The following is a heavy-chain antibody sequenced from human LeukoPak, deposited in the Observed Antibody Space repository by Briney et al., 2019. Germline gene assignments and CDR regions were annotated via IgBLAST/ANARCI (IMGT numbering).Heavy chain of an antibody. Sequence: TGGSLRLSCAASRFSFSNHAMHWVRQGPGKGLDWVAVISYERQTANYAESVKGRFTVSRDNSKNMLYLQMNSLRPEDTGVYYCARASYDSNGYLLDYWGQGTLVTVSS. J-gene: IGHJ4*02. CDR2: ISYERQTA. D-gene: IGHD3-22*01. CDR1: RFSFSNHA. CDR3: ARASYDSNGYLLDY. V-gene: IGHV3-30*04.